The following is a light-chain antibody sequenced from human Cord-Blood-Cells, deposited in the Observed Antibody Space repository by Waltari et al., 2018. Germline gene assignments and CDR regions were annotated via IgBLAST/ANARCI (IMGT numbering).Light chain of an antibody. CDR2: DVS. CDR1: SRDVGGCYY. CDR3: SSYTSSSTRV. J-gene: IGLJ3*02. Sequence: QTALTQPASVVGSPGQSITISCTGTSRDVGGCYYVSCYQQHPHKAPKLMFLDVSNRPSAVSNRFSGSKPGNTASLTISGLQAENEADYYCSSYTSSSTRVFGGGTKLTVL. V-gene: IGLV2-14*01.